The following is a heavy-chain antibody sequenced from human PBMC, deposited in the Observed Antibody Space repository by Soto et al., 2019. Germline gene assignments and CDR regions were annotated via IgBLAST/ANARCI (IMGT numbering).Heavy chain of an antibody. V-gene: IGHV1-69*13. J-gene: IGHJ6*02. CDR3: ARSFGGYSYGPYYYGMDV. Sequence: SVKVSCKASGGTFSSYAISWVRQAPGQGLEWMGGIIPIFGTANYARKFQGRVTITADESTSTAYMELSSLRSEDTAVYYCARSFGGYSYGPYYYGMDVWGQGTTVTVSS. CDR1: GGTFSSYA. D-gene: IGHD5-18*01. CDR2: IIPIFGTA.